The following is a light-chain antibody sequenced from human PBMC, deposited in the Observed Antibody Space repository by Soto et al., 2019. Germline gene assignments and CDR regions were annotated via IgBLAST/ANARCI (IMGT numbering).Light chain of an antibody. CDR1: QSVNSN. J-gene: IGKJ4*01. CDR3: QSRSSWPPVLT. V-gene: IGKV3-15*01. CDR2: GAS. Sequence: EIMMTQSPVTLSVSPGERATLSCRASQSVNSNLAWYQQKPGQAPRLLIYGASTRATGIPASFIGNGSGTEFTLTASSLQPEDFAVYYCQSRSSWPPVLTFGGGTKVEIK.